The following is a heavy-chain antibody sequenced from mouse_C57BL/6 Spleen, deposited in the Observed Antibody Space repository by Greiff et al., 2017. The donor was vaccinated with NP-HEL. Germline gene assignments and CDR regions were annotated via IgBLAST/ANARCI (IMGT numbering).Heavy chain of an antibody. Sequence: EVQRVESGPGMVKPSQSLSLTCTVTGYSITSGYDWHWIRHFPGNKLEWMGYIRSSGSTNYNPSLKSRISITHDTSKNHFFLKLNAVTTEDTATYYCARGGDYDEAMDYWGQGTSVTVSS. CDR1: GYSITSGYD. D-gene: IGHD2-4*01. V-gene: IGHV3-1*01. CDR2: IRSSGST. CDR3: ARGGDYDEAMDY. J-gene: IGHJ4*01.